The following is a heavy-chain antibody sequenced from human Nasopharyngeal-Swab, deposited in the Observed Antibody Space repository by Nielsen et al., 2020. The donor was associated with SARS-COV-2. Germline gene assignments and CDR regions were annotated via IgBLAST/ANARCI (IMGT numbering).Heavy chain of an antibody. V-gene: IGHV3-53*04. CDR3: AYSSYYDILTGLSYAFDY. D-gene: IGHD3-9*01. Sequence: GGSLRLSCAASGFVVSSNYMGWVRQAPGKGLEWVSVIYSGGTTYYADSVRGRFTISRLNSKNSLYLQMNSLRPEDTAVYYCAYSSYYDILTGLSYAFDYWGRGTLVTVSS. CDR1: GFVVSSNY. J-gene: IGHJ4*02. CDR2: IYSGGTT.